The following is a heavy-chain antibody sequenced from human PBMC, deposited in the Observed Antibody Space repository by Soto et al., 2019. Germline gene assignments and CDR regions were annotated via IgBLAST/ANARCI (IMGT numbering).Heavy chain of an antibody. J-gene: IGHJ4*02. V-gene: IGHV3-30*18. CDR3: AKGQGVLRFLEWLSADY. Sequence: QVQLVESGGGVVQPGRSLRLSCAASGFTFSSYGMHWVRQAPGKGLEWVAVISYDGSNKYYADSVKGRFTISRDNSKNTLYLQMNSLRAEDTAVYYCAKGQGVLRFLEWLSADYWDQGTLVTVSS. CDR2: ISYDGSNK. D-gene: IGHD3-3*01. CDR1: GFTFSSYG.